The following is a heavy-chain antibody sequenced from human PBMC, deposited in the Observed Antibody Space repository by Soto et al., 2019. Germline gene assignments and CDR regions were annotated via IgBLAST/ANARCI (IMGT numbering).Heavy chain of an antibody. J-gene: IGHJ6*02. CDR3: ARDPGGWVVPGRRANYYYYGMDV. V-gene: IGHV1-46*01. CDR1: GYTFTSYY. Sequence: ASVKVSCKASGYTFTSYYMHWVRQAPGQGLEWTGIINPSGGSTSYAQKFQGRVTMTRDTSTSTVYMELSSLRSEDTAVYYCARDPGGWVVPGRRANYYYYGMDVWGQGTTVTVYS. D-gene: IGHD2-2*01. CDR2: INPSGGST.